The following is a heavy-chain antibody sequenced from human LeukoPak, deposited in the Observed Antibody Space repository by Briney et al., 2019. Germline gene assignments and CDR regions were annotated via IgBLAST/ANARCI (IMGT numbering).Heavy chain of an antibody. D-gene: IGHD2-2*01. Sequence: GSLRLSCAASGFTFSSYSMNWVRQAPGKGLEWVSAISGDSRYIYYADSVRGRFTISRDNAENSLYLQMHSLRVEDTAVYYCARAPTVLVGYCSSSSCQADYWGQGTLVTVSS. CDR2: ISGDSRYI. CDR1: GFTFSSYS. V-gene: IGHV3-21*01. J-gene: IGHJ4*02. CDR3: ARAPTVLVGYCSSSSCQADY.